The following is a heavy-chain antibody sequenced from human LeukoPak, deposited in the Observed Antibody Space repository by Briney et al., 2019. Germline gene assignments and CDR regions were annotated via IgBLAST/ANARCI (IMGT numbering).Heavy chain of an antibody. CDR1: GASISSYY. CDR3: ARDHYTNSGDGWFDP. V-gene: IGHV4-59*01. CDR2: IYYSGTT. D-gene: IGHD1-26*01. J-gene: IGHJ5*01. Sequence: SETLSLTCSVSGASISSYYWSWIRQPPGKGLEWIGYIYYSGTTKYNPSLKSRVSISADTSKNQFSLKLSSVTAVDTAVYYCARDHYTNSGDGWFDPWGQGTLVTVSS.